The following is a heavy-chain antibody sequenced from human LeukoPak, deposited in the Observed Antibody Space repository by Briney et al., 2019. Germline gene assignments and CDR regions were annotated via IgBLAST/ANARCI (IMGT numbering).Heavy chain of an antibody. CDR1: GGSFSGYY. J-gene: IGHJ4*02. D-gene: IGHD1-26*01. V-gene: IGHV4-34*01. CDR2: INHSGGT. Sequence: SETMSLTCAVYGGSFSGYYWSWIRQPPGKGLEWIGEINHSGGTNYNPSLKSRVTISVDTSKNQFSLKLSSVTAADTAVYYCAGLRGWEDYWGQGTLVTVS. CDR3: AGLRGWEDY.